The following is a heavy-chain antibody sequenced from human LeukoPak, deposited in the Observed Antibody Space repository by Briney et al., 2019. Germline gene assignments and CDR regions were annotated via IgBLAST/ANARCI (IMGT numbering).Heavy chain of an antibody. CDR1: GGSFSDYS. D-gene: IGHD3-3*01. CDR3: ARGARYYDFWSGYLFDY. CDR2: VNHSGST. V-gene: IGHV4-34*01. J-gene: IGHJ4*02. Sequence: PSETLSLTCAVYGGSFSDYSWTWIRQPPGKGLEWIGEVNHSGSTNYNPSLKSRVTISVGSSKKQFSLKLSSVTAADTAMYYCARGARYYDFWSGYLFDYSGQGILVTVSS.